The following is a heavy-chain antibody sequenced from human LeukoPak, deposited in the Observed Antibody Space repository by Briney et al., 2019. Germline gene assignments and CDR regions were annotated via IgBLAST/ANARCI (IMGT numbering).Heavy chain of an antibody. J-gene: IGHJ4*02. D-gene: IGHD4-17*01. V-gene: IGHV1-69*05. CDR3: ARDYYGDYGLLDY. CDR2: IIPIFGTA. Sequence: SVKVSCKASGGTFSSYAISWVRQAPGQGLEWMGGIIPIFGTANYAQKFQGRVTNTTDESTSTAYMELSSLRSEDTAVYYCARDYYGDYGLLDYWGQGTLVTVSS. CDR1: GGTFSSYA.